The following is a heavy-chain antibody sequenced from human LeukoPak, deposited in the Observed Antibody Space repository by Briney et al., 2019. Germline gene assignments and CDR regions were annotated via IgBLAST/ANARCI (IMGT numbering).Heavy chain of an antibody. V-gene: IGHV4-34*01. D-gene: IGHD3-22*01. Sequence: SETLSLTCAVYGGSFSYYWTWIRQPPGKGLEWIGEIDHGGSINYNPSLRSRVTMSVDTSKKQFSLKLSSVTAADTAVYYCARAEGYYDSSAYYYTVHWGQGALVTVSS. CDR3: ARAEGYYDSSAYYYTVH. CDR2: IDHGGSI. J-gene: IGHJ4*02. CDR1: GGSFSYY.